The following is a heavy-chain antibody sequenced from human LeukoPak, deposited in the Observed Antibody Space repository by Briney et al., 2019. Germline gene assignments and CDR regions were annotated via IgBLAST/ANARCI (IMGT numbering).Heavy chain of an antibody. V-gene: IGHV1-3*01. CDR3: ARDLLSDSDTYYDY. CDR2: IKPGNGDT. D-gene: IGHD3-3*01. Sequence: ASVKVSCKTSGYTFINYVVHWVRQAPGQRLEWMGWIKPGNGDTKYSQKFQARVTITSDTSANTGYLELRSLTSEDTAVYYCARDLLSDSDTYYDYWGQGTLVAVSS. J-gene: IGHJ4*02. CDR1: GYTFINYV.